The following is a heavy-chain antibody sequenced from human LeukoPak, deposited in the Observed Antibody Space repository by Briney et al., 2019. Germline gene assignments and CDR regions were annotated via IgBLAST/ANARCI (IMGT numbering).Heavy chain of an antibody. CDR2: ISAYNGNT. V-gene: IGHV1-18*01. J-gene: IGHJ6*03. CDR3: ARDRVPVVAATLYYYYTDV. Sequence: ASVKVSCKASGYTFTSYGISGVRQAPGQGLECMGWISAYNGNTNYAQKLQGMVTITTDTSTSTAYMEMSSLRSDDTAVYYCARDRVPVVAATLYYYYTDVWGKGTTVTVSS. D-gene: IGHD2-15*01. CDR1: GYTFTSYG.